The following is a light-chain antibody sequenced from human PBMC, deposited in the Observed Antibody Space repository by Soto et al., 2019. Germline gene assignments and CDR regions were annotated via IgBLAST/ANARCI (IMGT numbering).Light chain of an antibody. V-gene: IGKV2-28*01. J-gene: IGKJ2*01. Sequence: EIVMTQSPPSLTVTPGEPASIFCRSSQRLLHSNGNTFLDWYLQKPGQSPQLLIYLGSNRASGVPDRVSGSEAGTDFTLKISRVEAEDVGVYYCMHALEAPYTFGQGTKLEIK. CDR3: MHALEAPYT. CDR1: QRLLHSNGNTF. CDR2: LGS.